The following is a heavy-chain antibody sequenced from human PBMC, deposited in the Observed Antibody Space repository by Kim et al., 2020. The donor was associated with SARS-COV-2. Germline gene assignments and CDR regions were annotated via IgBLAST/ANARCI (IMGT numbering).Heavy chain of an antibody. D-gene: IGHD3-3*01. V-gene: IGHV5-51*01. CDR3: ASNYDPDYYGMDV. J-gene: IGHJ6*02. Sequence: YSPSFQGKVTISADKAISTAYLQWSSLKASDTAMYYCASNYDPDYYGMDVWGQGTTVTVSS.